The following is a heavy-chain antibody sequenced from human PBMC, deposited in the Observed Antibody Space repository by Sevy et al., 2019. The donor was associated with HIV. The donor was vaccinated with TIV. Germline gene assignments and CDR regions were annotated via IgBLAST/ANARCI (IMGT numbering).Heavy chain of an antibody. D-gene: IGHD6-13*01. CDR1: GFTFSSYW. CDR2: IKQDGSEK. J-gene: IGHJ4*02. Sequence: GGSLRLSCAASGFTFSSYWMSWVRQAPGKGLEWVDNIKQDGSEKYYVDSVKGRFTISRDNAKNSLYLQMNSLRAEDTAVYYCARDEAAAGTSPFDYWGQGTLVTVSS. V-gene: IGHV3-7*01. CDR3: ARDEAAAGTSPFDY.